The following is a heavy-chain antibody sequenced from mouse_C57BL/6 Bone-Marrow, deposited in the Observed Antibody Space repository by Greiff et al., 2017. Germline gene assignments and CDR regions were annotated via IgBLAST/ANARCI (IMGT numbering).Heavy chain of an antibody. CDR2: IDPSDSYT. D-gene: IGHD4-1*01. CDR1: GYTFTSYW. CDR3: AREELRYAMDY. V-gene: IGHV1-69*01. Sequence: VQLQQPGAELVMPGASVKLSCKASGYTFTSYWMHWVKQRPGQGLEWIGEIDPSDSYTNYNQKFKGKSTLTVDKSSSTVYMQLSSLTSEDSAVYYCAREELRYAMDYWGQGTSVTVSS. J-gene: IGHJ4*01.